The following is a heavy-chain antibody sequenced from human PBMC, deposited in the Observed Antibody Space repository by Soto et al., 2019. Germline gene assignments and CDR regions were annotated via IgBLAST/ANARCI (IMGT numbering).Heavy chain of an antibody. CDR1: GGSISSSSYY. CDR2: IYYSGST. Sequence: SETLSLTCTVSGGSISSSSYYWGWTRQPPGKGLEWIGSIYYSGSTYYNPSLKSRVTISVDTSKNQFSLKLSSVTAADTAVYYCAIGDRDYYGMDVWGQGTTVTVSS. CDR3: AIGDRDYYGMDV. J-gene: IGHJ6*02. V-gene: IGHV4-39*01.